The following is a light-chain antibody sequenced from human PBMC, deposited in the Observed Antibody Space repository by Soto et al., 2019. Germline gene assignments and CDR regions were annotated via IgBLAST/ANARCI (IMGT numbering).Light chain of an antibody. CDR3: QSYDSSLSGVI. Sequence: QSVLTQPPSVSGAPGQRVTISCTGTSSNTGAGYDVHWYQQLPGTAPKLLMYANSNRPSGVPDRFSGSKSGTSASLAITGLQAEDEADYYCQSYDSSLSGVIFGGGTKVTVL. V-gene: IGLV1-40*01. J-gene: IGLJ2*01. CDR1: SSNTGAGYD. CDR2: ANS.